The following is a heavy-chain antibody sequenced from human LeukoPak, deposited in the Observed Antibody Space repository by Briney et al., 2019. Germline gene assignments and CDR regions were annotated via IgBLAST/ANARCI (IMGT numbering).Heavy chain of an antibody. D-gene: IGHD2-2*01. Sequence: PSETLSLTYTVSGGSVNSGSYYWSWIRQPPGKGLEWIGYMYYSGSTNNNPSLKSRVSISVDTSKKQFSLMLSSVTAADTAVYYCARLDPSMPFFDYSGQGTLVTVSS. CDR2: MYYSGST. CDR3: ARLDPSMPFFDY. J-gene: IGHJ4*02. V-gene: IGHV4-61*01. CDR1: GGSVNSGSYY.